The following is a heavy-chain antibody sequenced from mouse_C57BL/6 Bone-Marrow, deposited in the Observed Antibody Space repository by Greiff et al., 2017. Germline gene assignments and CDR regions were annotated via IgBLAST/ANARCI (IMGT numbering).Heavy chain of an antibody. CDR3: AREKDYYGYYFDY. CDR2: IDPSDSYT. V-gene: IGHV1-69*01. CDR1: GYTFTSYW. Sequence: QVQLQQPGAELVMPGASVKLSCKASGYTFTSYWMHWVKQRPGQGLEWIGEIDPSDSYTNYNQKFKGKSTLTVDKSSSTAYMQLSSLTSADSAVYYCAREKDYYGYYFDYWGQGTTLTVSS. J-gene: IGHJ2*01. D-gene: IGHD1-1*01.